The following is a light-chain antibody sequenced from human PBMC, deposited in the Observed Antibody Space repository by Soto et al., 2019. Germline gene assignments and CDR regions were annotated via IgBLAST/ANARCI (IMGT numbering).Light chain of an antibody. CDR2: GNS. CDR1: SSKIGANYG. CDR3: QSYDSSLSCVV. J-gene: IGLJ2*01. V-gene: IGLV1-40*01. Sequence: QSVLTQPPSVSGAPGQRVTISCTGSSSKIGANYGVSWYHQLPGTAPKVLIYGNSYRPSGVPERFSGSKSGTSASLAITGLKAEDEADYYCQSYDSSLSCVVFGGGTKLTVL.